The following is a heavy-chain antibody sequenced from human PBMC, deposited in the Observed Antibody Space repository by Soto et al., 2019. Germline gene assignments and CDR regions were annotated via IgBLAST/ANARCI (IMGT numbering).Heavy chain of an antibody. D-gene: IGHD3-3*01. V-gene: IGHV1-2*02. J-gene: IGHJ5*02. CDR3: ARGGGTILAPLP. Sequence: ASVKVSCKAFGYTFTGYFMHWVRQAPGQGLEWLGWINPNSGATKYAQKFQGRGTLTRDTSINTAYMEMSMLRSDDTAVYYCARGGGTILAPLPWGQGALVTVSS. CDR2: INPNSGAT. CDR1: GYTFTGYF.